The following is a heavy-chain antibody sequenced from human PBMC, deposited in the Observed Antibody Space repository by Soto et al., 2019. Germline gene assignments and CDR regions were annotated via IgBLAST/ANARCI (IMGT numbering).Heavy chain of an antibody. CDR2: LSHDGGNI. D-gene: IGHD1-1*01. CDR3: AKQMGTWVDTATDF. Sequence: PVGSLRLSCVAPDFSFTHHAMTWVRLPPGKGLQWVAALSHDGGNIYYRDSVRGRFTIPRDNSKNTLYLQMHSLKAEDTAVYFCAKQMGTWVDTATDFWGQGTQVTVSS. CDR1: DFSFTHHA. V-gene: IGHV3-23*01. J-gene: IGHJ4*02.